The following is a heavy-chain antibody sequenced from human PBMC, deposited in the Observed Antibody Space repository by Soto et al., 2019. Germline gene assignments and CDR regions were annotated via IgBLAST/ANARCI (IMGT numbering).Heavy chain of an antibody. CDR3: ARVSPMERWFDP. Sequence: SETLSLTCTVSGGSISSGDYYWSWIRQPPGKGLEWIGYIYYSGSTYYNPSLKSRVTISVDTSKNQFSLKLSSVTAADTAVYYCARVSPMERWFDPWGQGTLVTVSS. D-gene: IGHD3-10*01. CDR1: GGSISSGDYY. V-gene: IGHV4-30-4*01. J-gene: IGHJ5*02. CDR2: IYYSGST.